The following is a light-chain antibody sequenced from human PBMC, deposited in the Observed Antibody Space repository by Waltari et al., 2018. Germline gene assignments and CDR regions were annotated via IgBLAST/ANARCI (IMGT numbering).Light chain of an antibody. CDR2: DDG. Sequence: SYVLPQPPSVSVAPGQTARLSCDGNNIGSKNVHWYQQKPGQAPVLVVYDDGDRPSGIPERFAGSNSGNTATLTISRVDAGDEADYYCQVWDSGSDHYVFGTVTKVTVL. V-gene: IGLV3-21*02. CDR1: NIGSKN. CDR3: QVWDSGSDHYV. J-gene: IGLJ1*01.